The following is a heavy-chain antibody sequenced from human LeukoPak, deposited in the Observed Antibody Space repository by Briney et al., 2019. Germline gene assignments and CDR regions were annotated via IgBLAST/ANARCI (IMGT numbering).Heavy chain of an antibody. Sequence: SETLSLTCTVSGGSISSGSYYWSWIRQPAGKGLEWIGRIYTSGSTNYNPSLKSRVTISVGTSKNQFSLKLSSVTAADTAVYYCARAYSSSFPPFDYWGQGTLVTVSS. V-gene: IGHV4-61*02. CDR2: IYTSGST. CDR1: GGSISSGSYY. J-gene: IGHJ4*02. CDR3: ARAYSSSFPPFDY. D-gene: IGHD6-6*01.